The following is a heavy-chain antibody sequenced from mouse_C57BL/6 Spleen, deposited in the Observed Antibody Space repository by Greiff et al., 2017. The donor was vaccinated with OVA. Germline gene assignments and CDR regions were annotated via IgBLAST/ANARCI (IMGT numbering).Heavy chain of an antibody. D-gene: IGHD1-1*01. CDR1: GFSFNTYA. J-gene: IGHJ1*03. Sequence: EVMLVESGGGLVQPTGSLKLSCAASGFSFNTYAMNWVRQAPGKGLEWVARIRSKSNNYATYYADSVKDRFTISRDDSESMLYLQMNNLKTEDTAMYYCVRQGPLLWYFDVWGTGTTVTVSS. V-gene: IGHV10-1*01. CDR2: IRSKSNNYAT. CDR3: VRQGPLLWYFDV.